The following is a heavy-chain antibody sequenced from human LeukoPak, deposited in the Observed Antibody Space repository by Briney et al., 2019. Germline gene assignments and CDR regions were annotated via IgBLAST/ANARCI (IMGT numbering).Heavy chain of an antibody. CDR1: GFTFSSCA. V-gene: IGHV3-23*01. J-gene: IGHJ4*02. CDR3: AKESTQVIEVYFDS. D-gene: IGHD2/OR15-2a*01. Sequence: PGGSLRLSCTASGFTFSSCAMSWVRQAPGKGLQWVSSITGSGGTSYYADSVKGRFTISRDNSKNTLYLEMNSLRGDDTAVYFCAKESTQVIEVYFDSWGQGTLVTVSS. CDR2: ITGSGGTS.